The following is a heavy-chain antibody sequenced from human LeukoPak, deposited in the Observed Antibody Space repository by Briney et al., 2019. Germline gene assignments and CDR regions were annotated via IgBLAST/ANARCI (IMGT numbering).Heavy chain of an antibody. V-gene: IGHV4-59*12. D-gene: IGHD6-13*01. CDR3: ARGRAAAGTDY. CDR2: IYYSGSI. J-gene: IGHJ4*02. Sequence: SETLSLTCTVSGDSISDFYWNWIRQPPGEGLEWIGYIYYSGSIKYNPSLTSRVTISIDTSKNQFSLKLSSVTAADTAVYYCARGRAAAGTDYWGQGTLVTVSS. CDR1: GDSISDFY.